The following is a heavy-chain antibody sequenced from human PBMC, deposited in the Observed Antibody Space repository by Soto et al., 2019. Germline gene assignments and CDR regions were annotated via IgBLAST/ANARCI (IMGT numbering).Heavy chain of an antibody. D-gene: IGHD5-12*01. CDR2: INAGNGNT. CDR1: GFSFIDYS. CDR3: ARSAKKTWLPDF. V-gene: IGHV1-3*01. J-gene: IGHJ4*02. Sequence: SVKVSCKASGFSFIDYSILWVRQAPGQSLEWLGWINAGNGNTKYSHKFQDRVTITSDTSATTTYMALRSLRSEDTAVFYCARSAKKTWLPDFWGQGTLVTVSS.